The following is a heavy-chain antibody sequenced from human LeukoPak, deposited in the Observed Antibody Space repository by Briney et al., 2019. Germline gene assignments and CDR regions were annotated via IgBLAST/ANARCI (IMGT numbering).Heavy chain of an antibody. V-gene: IGHV4-38-2*01. Sequence: SETLSLTCGVSGYFITSGYFWDWLRQPPGKGLEWIGSIYHSGTTYYNPSLKSRVTISVDTSKNQFSLKLSSVSAAGAAVYYCTRPPDSSDYVAAFDFWGQGTLVTVSS. CDR1: GYFITSGYF. J-gene: IGHJ4*01. CDR3: TRPPDSSDYVAAFDF. CDR2: IYHSGTT. D-gene: IGHD5-12*01.